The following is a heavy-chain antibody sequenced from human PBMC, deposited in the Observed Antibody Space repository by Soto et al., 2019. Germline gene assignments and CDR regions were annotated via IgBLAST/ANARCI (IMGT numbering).Heavy chain of an antibody. CDR3: AKNYNWNFVVEY. CDR1: GFPFSNHA. J-gene: IGHJ4*02. D-gene: IGHD1-7*01. CDR2: ISATGGST. Sequence: EVQLLESGGDFVQPGRSLRLSCAASGFPFSNHAMSWVRQAPGKGLEWLSAISATGGSTYYADSVRGRFSISRDNSKNTVCPPIDSLTAEDTAVYFCAKNYNWNFVVEYWGRGTLVTVS. V-gene: IGHV3-23*01.